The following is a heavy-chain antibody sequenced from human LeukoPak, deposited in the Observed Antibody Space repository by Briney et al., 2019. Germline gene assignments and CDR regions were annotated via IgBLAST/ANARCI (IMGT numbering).Heavy chain of an antibody. D-gene: IGHD5-18*01. V-gene: IGHV3-30*03. CDR1: GFTFNNYG. Sequence: GGSLRLSCAASGFTFNNYGMHYVRQAPGKGLEWVAVISDDGRNKNYADSVKGRFTISRDNSNNTLYLQMNSLRAEDTAVYYCTSDTVYTALGIDYWGQGTLVTVSS. CDR3: TSDTVYTALGIDY. CDR2: ISDDGRNK. J-gene: IGHJ4*02.